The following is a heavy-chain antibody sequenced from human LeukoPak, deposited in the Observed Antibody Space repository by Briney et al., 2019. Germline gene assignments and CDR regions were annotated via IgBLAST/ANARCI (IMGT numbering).Heavy chain of an antibody. CDR3: ARDRTVDTAMVSYYYGMDL. CDR1: GFTFSSYW. CDR2: IKQDGSEK. J-gene: IGHJ6*02. V-gene: IGHV3-7*03. Sequence: GGSPRLSCAASGFTFSSYWMSWVRQAPGNGLEWVANIKQDGSEKYYVDSVKGRFTISRDNAKNSLYLQMNSLRAEDTAVYYCARDRTVDTAMVSYYYGMDLWGQGTTVTVSS. D-gene: IGHD5-18*01.